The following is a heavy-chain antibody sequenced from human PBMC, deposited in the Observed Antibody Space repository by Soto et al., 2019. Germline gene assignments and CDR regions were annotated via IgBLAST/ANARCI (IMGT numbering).Heavy chain of an antibody. D-gene: IGHD7-27*01. V-gene: IGHV1-69*10. J-gene: IGHJ2*01. CDR1: GGTFSSYT. CDR3: ASQTGDLWYFDL. Sequence: SVKVSCKASGGTFSSYTISWVRQAPGQGLEWMGGIIPILGIANYAQKFQGRVTITADKSTSTAYMELSSLRSEDTAVYYCASQTGDLWYFDLWGRGTLVTVSS. CDR2: IIPILGIA.